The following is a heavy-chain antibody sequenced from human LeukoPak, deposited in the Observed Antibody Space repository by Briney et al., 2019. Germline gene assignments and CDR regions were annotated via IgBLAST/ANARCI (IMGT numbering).Heavy chain of an antibody. Sequence: GASVKVSCKASGGTFSSYAISWVRQAPGQGLEWMGGIIPIFGAANYAQKFQGRVTITADESTSTAYMELSSLRSEDTAVYYCARTRSVVPAAHAWFDPWGQGTLSPSPQ. CDR1: GGTFSSYA. D-gene: IGHD2-2*01. CDR3: ARTRSVVPAAHAWFDP. CDR2: IIPIFGAA. J-gene: IGHJ5*02. V-gene: IGHV1-69*13.